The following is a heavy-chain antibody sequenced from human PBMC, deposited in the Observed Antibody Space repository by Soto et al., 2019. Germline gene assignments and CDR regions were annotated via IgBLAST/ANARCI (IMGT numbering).Heavy chain of an antibody. CDR1: GGTFSSYA. Sequence: QVQLVQSGAEVKKPGSSVKVSCKASGGTFSSYAISWVRQAPGQGLEWMGGIIPILGTANYAQKFQGRVTITADKSTSTAYMELSSLRSEDTAVYYCAREAVGYCSSTSCYRPGYYYYGMDVWGQGTTVTVSS. CDR2: IIPILGTA. D-gene: IGHD2-2*01. V-gene: IGHV1-69*06. J-gene: IGHJ6*02. CDR3: AREAVGYCSSTSCYRPGYYYYGMDV.